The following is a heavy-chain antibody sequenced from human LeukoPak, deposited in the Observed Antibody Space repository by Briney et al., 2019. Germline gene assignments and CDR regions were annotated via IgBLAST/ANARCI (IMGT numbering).Heavy chain of an antibody. CDR2: STHTGST. J-gene: IGHJ4*02. V-gene: IGHV4-34*01. D-gene: IGHD2-2*01. CDR1: GGSFSGHY. Sequence: SETLSLTCAVYGGSFSGHYWTWIRQAPGKGLGWIGESTHTGSTNYNPSLKSRVTISVDTSKNQFSLKLTSVSAADTAVYHCARGRTGAAALDFWGPGTRVTVSS. CDR3: ARGRTGAAALDF.